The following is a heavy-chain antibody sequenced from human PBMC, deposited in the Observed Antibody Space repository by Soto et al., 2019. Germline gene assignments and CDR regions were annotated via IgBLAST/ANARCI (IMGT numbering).Heavy chain of an antibody. V-gene: IGHV4-39*01. J-gene: IGHJ4*02. CDR3: ASSQKGYNWNYFDH. D-gene: IGHD1-20*01. Sequence: PSDTLSLTCAVSGGSISGSYYYWGWLRQSPGSGPEWIGSVFYTGFTSYNPSLESRVSVSVDTAKNQFSLKVSAVTAADTAVYYCASSQKGYNWNYFDHWGQGALVTVSS. CDR2: VFYTGFT. CDR1: GGSISGSYYY.